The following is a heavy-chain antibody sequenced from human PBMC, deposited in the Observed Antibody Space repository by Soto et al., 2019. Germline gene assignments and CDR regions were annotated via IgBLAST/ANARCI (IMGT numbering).Heavy chain of an antibody. CDR1: GGSISSSSYY. V-gene: IGHV4-39*01. D-gene: IGHD5-12*01. CDR3: GGWLRPIDY. Sequence: QLQLQESGPGLVKPSETLSLTCTVSGGSISSSSYYWGWIRQPPGKGLEWIGSIYYSGSTYYHPSLKGQVTISVHRSKDQFSLKLISVTAADTAVYYCGGWLRPIDYWGQGSPVTVSS. J-gene: IGHJ4*02. CDR2: IYYSGST.